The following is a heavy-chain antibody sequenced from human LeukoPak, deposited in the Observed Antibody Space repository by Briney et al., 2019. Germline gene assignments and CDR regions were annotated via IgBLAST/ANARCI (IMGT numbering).Heavy chain of an antibody. CDR2: ISSSGSTI. V-gene: IGHV3-11*01. Sequence: GGSLRLSCAASGFTFSNYYMSWIRQAPGKGLEWVSYISSSGSTIYYADSVKGRFTISRDNAKNSLYLQMNSLRAEDTAVYYCARRLLEPYYFDYWGQGTLVTVSS. J-gene: IGHJ4*02. D-gene: IGHD3-3*01. CDR3: ARRLLEPYYFDY. CDR1: GFTFSNYY.